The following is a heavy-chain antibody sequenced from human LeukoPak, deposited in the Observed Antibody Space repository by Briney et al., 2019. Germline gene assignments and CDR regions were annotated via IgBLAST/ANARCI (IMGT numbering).Heavy chain of an antibody. D-gene: IGHD6-13*01. J-gene: IGHJ4*02. CDR2: ISSSGTTI. Sequence: GGSLRLACAASGFTFSSYSMNWVRQAPGKGLEWVSYISSSGTTIYYADSVKGRFTISRDNAKNSLYLQMNSLRDEDTAVYYCARVWGLAVAGGEIEYWGQGTLVTVSS. V-gene: IGHV3-48*02. CDR3: ARVWGLAVAGGEIEY. CDR1: GFTFSSYS.